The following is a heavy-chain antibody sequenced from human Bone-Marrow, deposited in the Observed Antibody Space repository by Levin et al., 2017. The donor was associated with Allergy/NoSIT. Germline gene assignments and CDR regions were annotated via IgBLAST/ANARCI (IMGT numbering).Heavy chain of an antibody. Sequence: AASVKVSCKASGYTFTRYAVHWVRQAPGQRLEWMGWINVGNGNTKYSQKFQARVTITRDTSASTAYMELSSLRSEDTAVYYCARDYEYCTGGSCLGYWGQGTLVTVSS. J-gene: IGHJ4*02. CDR1: GYTFTRYA. V-gene: IGHV1-3*01. D-gene: IGHD2-15*01. CDR3: ARDYEYCTGGSCLGY. CDR2: INVGNGNT.